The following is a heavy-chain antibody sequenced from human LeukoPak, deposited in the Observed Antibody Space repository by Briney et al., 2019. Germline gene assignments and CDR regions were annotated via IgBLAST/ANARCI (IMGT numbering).Heavy chain of an antibody. CDR1: GYSISSGYY. D-gene: IGHD3-16*01. CDR2: IYHSGST. CDR3: ARHPNFTAPWFDP. J-gene: IGHJ5*02. Sequence: SETLSLTCAVSGYSISSGYYWGWIRPPPGKGLEWIGSIYHSGSTYYNPSLKSRVTISEDTSKNQFSLKLSSVTAADTAVYYCARHPNFTAPWFDPSGQGTLVTVSS. V-gene: IGHV4-38-2*01.